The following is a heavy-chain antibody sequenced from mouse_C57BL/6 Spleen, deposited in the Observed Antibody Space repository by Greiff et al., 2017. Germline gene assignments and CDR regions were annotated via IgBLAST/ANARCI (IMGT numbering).Heavy chain of an antibody. CDR2: IDPENGDT. CDR3: TTYYGSWFAY. V-gene: IGHV14-4*01. CDR1: GFNIKDDY. D-gene: IGHD1-1*01. J-gene: IGHJ3*01. Sequence: VQLQQSGAELVRPGASVKLSCTASGFNIKDDYMHWVKQRPEQGLEWIGWIDPENGDTEYASKFQGKATITADTSSNTAYLQLSSLTSEDTAVYYGTTYYGSWFAYWGQGTLVTVSA.